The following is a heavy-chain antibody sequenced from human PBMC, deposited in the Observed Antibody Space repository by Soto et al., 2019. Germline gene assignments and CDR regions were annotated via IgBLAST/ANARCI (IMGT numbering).Heavy chain of an antibody. J-gene: IGHJ5*02. D-gene: IGHD2-2*02. CDR1: GYTFTGYY. CDR3: ARAFPRYCSITSCYILKNRFAP. V-gene: IGHV1-2*02. Sequence: ASVKVACKASGYTFTGYYMHWVRQAPGQGLEWMGWINPNSGGTNYAQKFQGRVTMTRDTSISTAYMELSRLRSDDTAVYYCARAFPRYCSITSCYILKNRFAPWGQGYLVTVSS. CDR2: INPNSGGT.